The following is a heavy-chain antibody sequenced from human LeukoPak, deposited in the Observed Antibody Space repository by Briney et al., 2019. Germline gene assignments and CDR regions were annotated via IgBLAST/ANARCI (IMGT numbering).Heavy chain of an antibody. CDR2: IYCSGST. V-gene: IGHV4-31*03. J-gene: IGHJ4*02. CDR3: ARAVAGDFDY. Sequence: SETLSLTCTVSGGSISSGGYYWSWIRQHPGKGLEWIGYIYCSGSTYYNPSLKSRVTISVDTSKNQFSLKLSSVTAADTAVYYCARAVAGDFDYWGQGTLVTVSS. CDR1: GGSISSGGYY. D-gene: IGHD6-19*01.